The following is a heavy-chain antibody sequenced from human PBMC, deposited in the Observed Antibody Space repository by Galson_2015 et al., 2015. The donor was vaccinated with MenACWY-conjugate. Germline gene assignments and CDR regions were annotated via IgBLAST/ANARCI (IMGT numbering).Heavy chain of an antibody. CDR1: GFTFSNYG. CDR3: AKSAGITLNGDFDS. V-gene: IGHV3-30*02. CDR2: IRHDGSNK. D-gene: IGHD1-14*01. J-gene: IGHJ4*02. Sequence: SPTLPSAASGFTFSNYGMHWVRQAPGKGLERAAFIRHDGSNKYYADSAKGRFTISRDNSKLTLYLQMNSLRAEDTAFYYCAKSAGITLNGDFDSWGQGTLVTVSS.